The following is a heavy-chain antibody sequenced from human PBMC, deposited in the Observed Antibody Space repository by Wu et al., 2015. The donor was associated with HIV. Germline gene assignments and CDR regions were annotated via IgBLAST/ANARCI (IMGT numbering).Heavy chain of an antibody. V-gene: IGHV1-69*05. CDR1: GGTFSSYS. CDR2: IIPIFGTA. J-gene: IGHJ6*02. CDR3: VRDQQWPAEYYNYYGMDV. D-gene: IGHD6-19*01. Sequence: QVQLVQSGAEVKKPKSSVKVSCKASGGTFSSYSISWIRQAPGQGLEWMGRIIPIFGTADYAQKLQGRVTMTTDTPTSTAYMELRSLRFDDTAVYYCVRDQQWPAEYYNYYGMDVWGQGTTVTVSS.